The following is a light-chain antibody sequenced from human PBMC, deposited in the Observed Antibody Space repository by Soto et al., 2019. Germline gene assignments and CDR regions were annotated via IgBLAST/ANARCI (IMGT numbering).Light chain of an antibody. J-gene: IGKJ4*01. CDR1: QDVGNN. Sequence: GLTQSPATLSLSPGERATLSCRASQDVGNNLAWYQQRPGQDPRLLIYAIYNRAAGIPARFSGSRYGTDFSITISSLEAADVAVYSCQERGNWSRSTFDGGTMVEIK. CDR2: AIY. V-gene: IGKV3-11*01. CDR3: QERGNWSRST.